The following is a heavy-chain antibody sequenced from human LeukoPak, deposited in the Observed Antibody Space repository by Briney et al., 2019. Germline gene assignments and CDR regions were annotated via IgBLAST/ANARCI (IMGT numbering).Heavy chain of an antibody. CDR1: GFTFSSYA. CDR2: ISGSGGST. J-gene: IGHJ6*02. V-gene: IGHV3-23*01. D-gene: IGHD3-22*01. CDR3: AKDTLHYDSSGYYSVDYYYGMDV. Sequence: PGGSLRLSCAASGFTFSSYAMSWVRQATGEGPEWVSAISGSGGSTYYADSVKGRFTISRDNSKNPLYLQMNSLRAEDTAVYYCAKDTLHYDSSGYYSVDYYYGMDVWGQGTTVTVSS.